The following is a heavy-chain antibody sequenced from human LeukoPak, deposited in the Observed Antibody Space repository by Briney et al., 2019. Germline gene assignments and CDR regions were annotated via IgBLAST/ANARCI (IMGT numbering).Heavy chain of an antibody. V-gene: IGHV4-4*07. CDR3: ARRVSGGYGSSFYFDY. CDR2: IYTSGST. J-gene: IGHJ4*02. Sequence: SETLSLTCIVSGGSISSYYWSWIRQPAGKGLEWIGRIYTSGSTNYNPSLKSRVTMSVDTSKNQFSLKLSSVTAADTAVYYCARRVSGGYGSSFYFDYWGQGTLVTVSS. D-gene: IGHD5-12*01. CDR1: GGSISSYY.